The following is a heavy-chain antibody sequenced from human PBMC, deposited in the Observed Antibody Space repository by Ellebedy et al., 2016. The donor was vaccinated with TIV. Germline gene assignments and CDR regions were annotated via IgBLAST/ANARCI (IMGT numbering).Heavy chain of an antibody. J-gene: IGHJ4*02. D-gene: IGHD5-18*01. CDR1: GFTFSNAW. V-gene: IGHV3-15*01. Sequence: GESLKISCAASGFTFSNAWMNWVRQAPGKGLEWVGRIKSKTDGGAADYAAPVKGRFTISRDDSKNTLYLQMNSLKTEDTAVYFCTTVYRYNYDSVWGQGTRATVSS. CDR2: IKSKTDGGAA. CDR3: TTVYRYNYDSV.